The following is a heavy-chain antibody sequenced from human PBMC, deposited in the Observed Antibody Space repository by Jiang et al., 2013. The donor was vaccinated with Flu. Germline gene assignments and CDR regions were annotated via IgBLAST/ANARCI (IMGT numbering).Heavy chain of an antibody. V-gene: IGHV4-34*01. CDR1: GGSLSGYY. CDR3: ARGRHYYDSSGYYYFFDY. D-gene: IGHD3-22*01. J-gene: IGHJ4*02. Sequence: ARLLKPSETLSLTCAVYGGSLSGYYWAWIRQPPGKGLEWIGDINLSGTTNYNPSLKSRVTISVDTSNNQFSLKLTSVTAADTAVYYCARGRHYYDSSGYYYFFDYWGQGTLLTVSS. CDR2: INLSGTT.